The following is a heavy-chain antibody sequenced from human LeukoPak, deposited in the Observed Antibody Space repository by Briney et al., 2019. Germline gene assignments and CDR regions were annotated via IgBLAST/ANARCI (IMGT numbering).Heavy chain of an antibody. V-gene: IGHV4-59*01. CDR3: ARDGTFSTYRAFDL. CDR2: IHYGGNT. J-gene: IGHJ3*01. Sequence: NPSEALSLTCSGSSDSFSSYYWTWIRQPPGKGLEWIGYIHYGGNTNYNPLLKSRVIISVDTLKNQFSLRLSSVTAADTAMYYCARDGTFSTYRAFDLWGQGTMVTVSS. CDR1: SDSFSSYY. D-gene: IGHD1-1*01.